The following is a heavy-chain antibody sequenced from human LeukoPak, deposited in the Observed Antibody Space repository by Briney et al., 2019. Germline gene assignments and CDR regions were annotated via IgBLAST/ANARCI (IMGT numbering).Heavy chain of an antibody. V-gene: IGHV3-23*01. Sequence: GGSLRLSCAGSGFTFSSYAMSWVRQGPGKGLEWVSTISSSGGNTYNADSVKGRFTISRDNSKNTLYLQMNSLRAEDTAVYYCAKRAASSGYYFDQWGQGTLVTVSS. CDR2: ISSSGGNT. CDR1: GFTFSSYA. CDR3: AKRAASSGYYFDQ. D-gene: IGHD6-19*01. J-gene: IGHJ4*02.